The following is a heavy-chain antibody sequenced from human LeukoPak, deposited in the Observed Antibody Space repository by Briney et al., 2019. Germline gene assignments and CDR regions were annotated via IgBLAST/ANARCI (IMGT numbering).Heavy chain of an antibody. CDR1: GFSISSGYS. CDR3: ARAVAATYYFDY. J-gene: IGHJ4*02. V-gene: IGHV4-38-2*02. CDR2: IYHSGST. D-gene: IGHD2-15*01. Sequence: SETLSLTCSVSGFSISSGYSWGWIRQPPGKGLEWIGSIYHSGSTSYNPSLKSRVTISVDTSKNQFSLKLSSVTAADTAVYYCARAVAATYYFDYWGQGTLVTVSS.